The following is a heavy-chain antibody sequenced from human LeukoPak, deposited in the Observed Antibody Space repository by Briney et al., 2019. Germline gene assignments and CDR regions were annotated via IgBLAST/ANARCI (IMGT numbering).Heavy chain of an antibody. V-gene: IGHV3-23*01. CDR3: AKYGHLVAIASDLDY. J-gene: IGHJ4*02. CDR1: GFTFSSYA. CDR2: ISGSGGST. D-gene: IGHD5-12*01. Sequence: GGSLRLSCAASGFTFSSYAMSWVRQAPGKGLEWVSAISGSGGSTYYADSVKGRFTISRDNSKNTLYLQMNSLRAEDTAVYYCAKYGHLVAIASDLDYWGQGTLVTVCS.